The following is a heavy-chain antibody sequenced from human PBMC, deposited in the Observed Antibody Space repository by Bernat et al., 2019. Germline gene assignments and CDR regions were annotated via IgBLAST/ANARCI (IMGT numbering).Heavy chain of an antibody. V-gene: IGHV3-48*03. D-gene: IGHD4-17*01. J-gene: IGHJ4*02. CDR3: AREPYGDYVTFDY. CDR2: ISSSGSTI. Sequence: EVQLVESGGGLVQPGGSLRLSCAASGFTLSSYEMNWVRQAPGKGLEWVSYISSSGSTIYYADSVKGRFTISRDNAKNSLYLQMNSLRAEDTAVYYCAREPYGDYVTFDYWGQGTLVTVSS. CDR1: GFTLSSYE.